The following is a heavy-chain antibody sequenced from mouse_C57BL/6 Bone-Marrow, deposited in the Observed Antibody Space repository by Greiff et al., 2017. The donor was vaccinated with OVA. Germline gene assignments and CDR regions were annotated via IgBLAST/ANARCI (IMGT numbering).Heavy chain of an antibody. CDR1: GYTFTDYY. Sequence: VQLQQSGPELVKPGASVKISCKASGYTFTDYYMNWVKQSHGKSLEWIGDINPNNGGTSYNQKFKGKATLTVDKSSSTAYMELRSLTSEDSAVYYCARDGSSGRFAYWGQGTLVTVSA. V-gene: IGHV1-26*01. D-gene: IGHD3-2*02. CDR3: ARDGSSGRFAY. CDR2: INPNNGGT. J-gene: IGHJ3*01.